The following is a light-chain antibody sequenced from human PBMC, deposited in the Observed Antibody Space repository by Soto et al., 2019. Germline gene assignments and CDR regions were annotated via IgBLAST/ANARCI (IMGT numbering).Light chain of an antibody. CDR1: QSVGSN. J-gene: IGKJ4*01. Sequence: EMVMTQSPATLSVSPGERATLSCRASQSVGSNLAWYQQKPGQAPRLLIYSASIRATDIPARFSGSGSGTEFTLTISSLQSEDFAVYYCQHYNNWPVTFGGGTEVESK. CDR2: SAS. CDR3: QHYNNWPVT. V-gene: IGKV3-15*01.